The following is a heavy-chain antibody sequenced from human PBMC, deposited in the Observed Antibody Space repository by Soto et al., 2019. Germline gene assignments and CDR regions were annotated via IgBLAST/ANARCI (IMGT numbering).Heavy chain of an antibody. D-gene: IGHD5-18*01. V-gene: IGHV3-11*06. CDR2: INWSGSYT. CDR3: ARDISGPASGYDWFDP. Sequence: GGSLRLSCAASGFTLSGYYMRWIRHAPGKGLEWVSHINWSGSYTNYADSVKGRFTISRDNAKNSLYLQMNSLRVEDTAVYYCARDISGPASGYDWFDPWGQGTLVTVSS. J-gene: IGHJ5*02. CDR1: GFTLSGYY.